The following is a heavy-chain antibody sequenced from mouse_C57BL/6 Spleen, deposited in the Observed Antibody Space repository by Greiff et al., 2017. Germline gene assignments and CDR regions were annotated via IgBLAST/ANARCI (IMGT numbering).Heavy chain of an antibody. CDR3: ARGDYGNWFAY. CDR2: IYPGDGDT. D-gene: IGHD2-1*01. V-gene: IGHV1-82*01. CDR1: GYAFSSSW. J-gene: IGHJ3*01. Sequence: QVQLQQSGPELVKPGASVKISCKASGYAFSSSWMNWVKQRPGKGLEGIGRIYPGDGDTNYNGKFKGKATLTAVKSSSTAYMQLSSLTSEDSAVYFCARGDYGNWFAYWGQGTLVTVSA.